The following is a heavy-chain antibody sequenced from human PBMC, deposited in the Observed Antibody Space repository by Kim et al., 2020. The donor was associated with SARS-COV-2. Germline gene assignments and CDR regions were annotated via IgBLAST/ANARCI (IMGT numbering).Heavy chain of an antibody. Sequence: ASVKVSCKASGYTFTSYAMHWVRQPPGQRLEWMGWINAGNGNTKYSQKFQGRVTITRDTSASTAYMELSSLRSEDTAVYYCARDGWELPFDYWGQGTLVTVSS. CDR3: ARDGWELPFDY. D-gene: IGHD1-26*01. CDR2: INAGNGNT. J-gene: IGHJ4*02. CDR1: GYTFTSYA. V-gene: IGHV1-3*01.